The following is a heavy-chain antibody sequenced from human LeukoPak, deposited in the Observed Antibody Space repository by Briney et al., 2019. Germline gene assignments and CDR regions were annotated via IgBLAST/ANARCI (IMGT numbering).Heavy chain of an antibody. Sequence: ASVKVSCKASGYTFTSYYMHWVRQAPGQGLEWMGLINPTGDSTGYAQKFQGRTTMTRDMSTSTDYMELSSLRSEDTAIYYCARDNSLGDNAWWFDPWGQGTLVTVSS. CDR1: GYTFTSYY. V-gene: IGHV1-46*01. CDR3: ARDNSLGDNAWWFDP. CDR2: INPTGDST. D-gene: IGHD1-26*01. J-gene: IGHJ5*02.